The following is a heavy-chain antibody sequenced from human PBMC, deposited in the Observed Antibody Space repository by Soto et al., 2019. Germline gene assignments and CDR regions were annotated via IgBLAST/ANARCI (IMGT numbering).Heavy chain of an antibody. D-gene: IGHD2-21*02. J-gene: IGHJ3*02. CDR2: ISAYNGNT. CDR1: GYTFTSYG. CDR3: ARGYRLLAYGGGDCYRNDAFDI. Sequence: QVQLVQSGAEVKKPGASVKVSCKASGYTFTSYGISWVRQAPGQGLEWMGWISAYNGNTNYAQKLQGRVTMTTDTSTSTAYMELRSLRSDDTAVYYCARGYRLLAYGGGDCYRNDAFDIWGQGTMVTVSS. V-gene: IGHV1-18*01.